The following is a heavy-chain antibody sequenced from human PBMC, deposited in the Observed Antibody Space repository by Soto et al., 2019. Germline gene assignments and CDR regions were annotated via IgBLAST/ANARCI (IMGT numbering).Heavy chain of an antibody. J-gene: IGHJ6*02. CDR2: ISDDGSND. D-gene: IGHD6-19*01. CDR1: GFTFSRYG. CDR3: AVGLNQWLVLAYGMDV. Sequence: QVQLVESGGGVVQPGKSLRLSCAASGFTFSRYGMHWVRQAPGKGREWMAVISDDGSNDQYADSVKGRFTISRDNFKNSLYLPRCSLRTVETAVYFCAVGLNQWLVLAYGMDVWCQGTTVTVCS. V-gene: IGHV3-30*03.